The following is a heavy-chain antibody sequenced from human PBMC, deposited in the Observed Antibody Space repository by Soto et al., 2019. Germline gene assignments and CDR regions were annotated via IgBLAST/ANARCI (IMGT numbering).Heavy chain of an antibody. CDR1: GFTFGDYY. V-gene: IGHV3-11*05. CDR3: ARDREYSPYGLDV. D-gene: IGHD5-12*01. Sequence: GGSLRLSCAVSGFTFGDYYMTWIRQAPGKGLEWVSYISSSTSHTNYADSVKGRFTISRDNAKNSLFLQMNSLRAEDTAVYYCARDREYSPYGLDVWGQGTTVTVSS. J-gene: IGHJ6*02. CDR2: ISSSTSHT.